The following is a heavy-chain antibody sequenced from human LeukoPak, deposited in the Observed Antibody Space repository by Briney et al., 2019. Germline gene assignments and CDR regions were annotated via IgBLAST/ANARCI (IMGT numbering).Heavy chain of an antibody. Sequence: SETLSLTCAVYGGSFSGYYWSWIRQPPGKGLEWIGEINHSGSTNYNPSLKSRVTISVDTSKNQFSLELSSVTAADTAVYYCARVRYYYDSSGYYYYFDYWGQGTLVTVSS. CDR3: ARVRYYYDSSGYYYYFDY. CDR1: GGSFSGYY. V-gene: IGHV4-34*01. J-gene: IGHJ4*02. D-gene: IGHD3-22*01. CDR2: INHSGST.